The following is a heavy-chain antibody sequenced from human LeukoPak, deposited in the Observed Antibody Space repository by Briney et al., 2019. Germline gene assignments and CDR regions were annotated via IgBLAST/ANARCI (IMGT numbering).Heavy chain of an antibody. V-gene: IGHV3-23*01. CDR2: ISGSGGST. Sequence: GGSLRLSCAASGFTFSSYAMSWVRQAPGKGLEWVSAISGSGGSTYYADSVKGRFTISRDNSKNTLYLQMNSLRSEDTAVYYCARGDGSSWYAYYYYYYGMDVWGQGTTVTVSS. CDR1: GFTFSSYA. J-gene: IGHJ6*02. CDR3: ARGDGSSWYAYYYYYYGMDV. D-gene: IGHD6-13*01.